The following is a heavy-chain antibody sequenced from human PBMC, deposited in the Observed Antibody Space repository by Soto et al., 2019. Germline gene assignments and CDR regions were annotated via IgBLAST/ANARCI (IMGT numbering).Heavy chain of an antibody. CDR3: ALGGYWVTTYYYYYGMDV. Sequence: SETLSLTCAVSCGSLSSGGYSRSWIRQPPGKGLEWIGYIYYSGNTYYNPSLKSRVTISVDTSKNQFSLKLSSVTAADTAVYYCALGGYWVTTYYYYYGMDVWGQGTTVTVSS. CDR2: IYYSGNT. J-gene: IGHJ6*02. CDR1: CGSLSSGGYS. V-gene: IGHV4-30-2*03. D-gene: IGHD3-22*01.